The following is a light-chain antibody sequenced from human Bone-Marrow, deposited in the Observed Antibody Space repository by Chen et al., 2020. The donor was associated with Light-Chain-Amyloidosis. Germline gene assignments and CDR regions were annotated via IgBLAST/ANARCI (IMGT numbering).Light chain of an antibody. CDR1: QSLSSTY. J-gene: IGKJ2*01. Sequence: EIVLTQSPVSLSLSPGESATLSCWASQSLSSTYLAWYQQRPGQAPRLLIYRTSSRATGIPDRFSGSGSGTDFRLTISRLEPEDFAVYYGQQYGSSPPYSFGQGTKLEIK. CDR3: QQYGSSPPYS. CDR2: RTS. V-gene: IGKV3-20*01.